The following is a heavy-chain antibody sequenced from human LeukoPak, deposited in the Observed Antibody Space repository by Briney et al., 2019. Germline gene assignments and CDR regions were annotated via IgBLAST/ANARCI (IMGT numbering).Heavy chain of an antibody. J-gene: IGHJ4*02. CDR1: GFTFSSYA. CDR2: ISGSGGST. CDR3: ATAGLTVADTRPPGDY. D-gene: IGHD6-19*01. V-gene: IGHV3-23*01. Sequence: QSGGSLRLSCAASGFTFSSYAMSWVRQAPGKGLEWVSAISGSGGSTYYADSVKGRFTISRDNSKNTLYLQMNSLRAEDTAVYYCATAGLTVADTRPPGDYWGQGTLVTVSS.